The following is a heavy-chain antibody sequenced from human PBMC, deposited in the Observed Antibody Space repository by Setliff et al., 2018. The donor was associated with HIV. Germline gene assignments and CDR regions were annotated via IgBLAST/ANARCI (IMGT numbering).Heavy chain of an antibody. D-gene: IGHD3-3*01. V-gene: IGHV1-18*01. Sequence: ASVKVSCKASGYIFANQYITWVRQAPGQGLEWMGWISPHNGNTKYGQKFQARVTMTADTSTTTAYMELRSLRSDDTAVYYCARANFWSGYYGYWGQGTLVTVSS. CDR1: GYIFANQY. J-gene: IGHJ4*02. CDR2: ISPHNGNT. CDR3: ARANFWSGYYGY.